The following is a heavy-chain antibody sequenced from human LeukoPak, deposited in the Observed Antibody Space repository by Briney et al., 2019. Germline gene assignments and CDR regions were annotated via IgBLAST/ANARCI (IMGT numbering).Heavy chain of an antibody. V-gene: IGHV4-34*01. Sequence: PSETLSLTCAVYGGSFSGYYWSWIRQPPGKGLEWIGEINHSGSTNYNPSLKSRVTMSVDTSKNQFSLKLSSVTAADTAVYFCARGDCSSTTCFHYYFDYWGQGTLVTVSS. CDR1: GGSFSGYY. CDR2: INHSGST. J-gene: IGHJ4*02. D-gene: IGHD2-2*01. CDR3: ARGDCSSTTCFHYYFDY.